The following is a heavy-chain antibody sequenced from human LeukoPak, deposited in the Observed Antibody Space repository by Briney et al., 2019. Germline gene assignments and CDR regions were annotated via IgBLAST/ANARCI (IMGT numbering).Heavy chain of an antibody. Sequence: SETLSLTCTVSGGSISSYYWSWIRQPAGKGLEWIGRIYTSGSTNYNPSLKSRVTMSVDTSKNQFSLKLSSVTAADTAVYYCASGYSPEGYYYYMDVWGKGTTVTISS. V-gene: IGHV4-4*07. D-gene: IGHD5-18*01. J-gene: IGHJ6*03. CDR1: GGSISSYY. CDR3: ASGYSPEGYYYYMDV. CDR2: IYTSGST.